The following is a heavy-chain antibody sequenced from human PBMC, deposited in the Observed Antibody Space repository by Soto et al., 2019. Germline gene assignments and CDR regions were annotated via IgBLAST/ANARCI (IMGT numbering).Heavy chain of an antibody. CDR1: GYSFTSYW. CDR2: IDPSDSYT. Sequence: EVQLVQSGAEVKKPGESLRISCKGSGYSFTSYWISWVRQMPGKGLEWMGRIDPSDSYTNYSPSFQGHVTISADKSISTAYLQWSSLKASDTAMYYCARGQVRGILWFGEGWFDPWGQGTLVTVSS. V-gene: IGHV5-10-1*03. D-gene: IGHD3-10*01. J-gene: IGHJ5*02. CDR3: ARGQVRGILWFGEGWFDP.